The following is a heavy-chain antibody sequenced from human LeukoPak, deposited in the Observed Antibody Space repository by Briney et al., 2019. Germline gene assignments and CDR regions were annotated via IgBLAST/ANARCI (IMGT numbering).Heavy chain of an antibody. D-gene: IGHD3-22*01. CDR3: ARESNYYDSSGYYPDY. CDR1: GGSVSSGSYY. J-gene: IGHJ4*02. V-gene: IGHV4-61*01. Sequence: SETLSLTCTVSGGSVSSGSYYWSWIRQPPGKGLEWLGYIYYSGSTNYNPSLKSRVTISVDTSKNQFSLKLSSETAADTAVYYCARESNYYDSSGYYPDYWGQGTLVTVSS. CDR2: IYYSGST.